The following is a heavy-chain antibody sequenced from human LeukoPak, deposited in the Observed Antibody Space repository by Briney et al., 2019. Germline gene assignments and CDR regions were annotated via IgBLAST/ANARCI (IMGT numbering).Heavy chain of an antibody. CDR1: GFTFSTYA. CDR3: AITSIAAAARQGF. J-gene: IGHJ4*02. Sequence: PGGSLRLSCAASGFTFSTYAMSGVRQAPGKGLEWVSAISGTGGSTYYTDSVKGRFTISRDNSKNTLYLQMNSLRAEDTALYYCAITSIAAAARQGFWGQGTLVTVSS. CDR2: ISGTGGST. V-gene: IGHV3-23*01. D-gene: IGHD6-13*01.